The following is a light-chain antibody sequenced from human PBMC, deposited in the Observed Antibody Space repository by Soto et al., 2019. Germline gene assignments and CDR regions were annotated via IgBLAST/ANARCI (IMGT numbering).Light chain of an antibody. CDR3: QSHDSSNVV. CDR2: EDN. CDR1: SGSIASNY. J-gene: IGLJ2*01. Sequence: NFMLTQPHSVSESPGKTVTISCTGSSGSIASNYVQWYQQRPGSAPTTVIYEDNKRPSGVPDRFSGSIDRSSNSASLIISGLKTEDEADYYCQSHDSSNVVFGGGTKLTGL. V-gene: IGLV6-57*02.